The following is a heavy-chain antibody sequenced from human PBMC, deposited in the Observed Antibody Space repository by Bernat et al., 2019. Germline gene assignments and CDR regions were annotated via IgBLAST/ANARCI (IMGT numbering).Heavy chain of an antibody. CDR3: ARDLYGSGSR. Sequence: QVQLQESGPGLVKPSETLSLTCTVSGGSISSYYWSWIRQPPGKGLEWIGYIYYSGSTNYNPSLKSRVTISVDTSKNQFSLKLSSVTAADTAVYYCARDLYGSGSRWGQGTLVTVSS. D-gene: IGHD3-10*01. V-gene: IGHV4-59*01. CDR1: GGSISSYY. CDR2: IYYSGST. J-gene: IGHJ4*02.